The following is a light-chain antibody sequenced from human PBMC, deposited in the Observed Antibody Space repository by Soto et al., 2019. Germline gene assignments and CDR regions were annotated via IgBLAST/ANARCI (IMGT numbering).Light chain of an antibody. CDR1: STDFVSYNR. J-gene: IGLJ1*01. Sequence: QSVLTQPPSVSGSPGQSVTISCTGTSTDFVSYNRVSWYQQPPGTAPKLIIYEASNRPSGVPDRFSGSKSGNTASLTISGLQVADEADYYCTLYTSENTYVFGTGTKVTVL. V-gene: IGLV2-18*01. CDR2: EAS. CDR3: TLYTSENTYV.